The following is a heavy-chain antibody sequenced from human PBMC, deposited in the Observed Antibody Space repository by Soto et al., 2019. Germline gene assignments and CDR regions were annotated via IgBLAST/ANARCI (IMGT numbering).Heavy chain of an antibody. J-gene: IGHJ3*02. V-gene: IGHV3-23*01. CDR3: AKGGVVVPAAVDAFDI. CDR1: GFTFSSYA. D-gene: IGHD2-2*01. CDR2: ISGSGGST. Sequence: PGGSLRLSCAASGFTFSSYAMSWVRQAPGKGLEWVSAISGSGGSTYYADSVKGRFTISRDNSKNTLYLQMNSLRADDTAVYYYAKGGVVVPAAVDAFDIWGQGTMVTVS.